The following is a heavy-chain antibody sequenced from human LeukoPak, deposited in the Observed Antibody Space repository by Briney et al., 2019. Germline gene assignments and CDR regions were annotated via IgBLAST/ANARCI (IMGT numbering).Heavy chain of an antibody. CDR2: ISYDGSNK. CDR1: GFTFSSYA. D-gene: IGHD6-13*01. CDR3: ARAFLLYSSSWYWLYFQH. Sequence: GGSLRLSCAASGFTFSSYAMPWVRQAPGKGLEWVAVISYDGSNKYYADSVKGRFTISRDNSKNTLYLQMNSLRAEDTAVYYCARAFLLYSSSWYWLYFQHWGQGTLVTVSS. V-gene: IGHV3-30*04. J-gene: IGHJ1*01.